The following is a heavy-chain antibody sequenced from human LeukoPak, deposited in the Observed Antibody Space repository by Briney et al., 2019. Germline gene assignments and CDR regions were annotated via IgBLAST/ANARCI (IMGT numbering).Heavy chain of an antibody. V-gene: IGHV3-23*01. D-gene: IGHD6-13*01. CDR3: AKVVDWQQLVLVPYWFDY. J-gene: IGHJ4*02. Sequence: GGSLRLSCAASGSTFSIYAMSWARQAPGKGREWVSAISGSGGSTYYADSVKGRFTISRDNSKNTLYLQMNSLRAEDTAVYYCAKVVDWQQLVLVPYWFDYWGQGTLVTVSS. CDR1: GSTFSIYA. CDR2: ISGSGGST.